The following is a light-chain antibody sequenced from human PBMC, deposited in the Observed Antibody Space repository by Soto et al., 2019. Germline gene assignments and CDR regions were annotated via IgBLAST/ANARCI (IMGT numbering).Light chain of an antibody. CDR2: SVS. V-gene: IGLV2-14*01. CDR3: CSYTSISTVV. CDR1: SRDVGGYNY. Sequence: QSALTQPASVSGSPGQSITISCTGTSRDVGGYNYVSWYQHHPGKAPKLILFSVSDRPSGVSHRFSGSKSGNTASLTISGLQAEDAADYYCCSYTSISTVVFGGGTKVTVL. J-gene: IGLJ2*01.